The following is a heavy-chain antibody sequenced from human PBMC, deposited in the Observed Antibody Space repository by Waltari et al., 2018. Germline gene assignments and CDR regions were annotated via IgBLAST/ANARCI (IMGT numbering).Heavy chain of an antibody. CDR3: ARYVRGYDYFDY. Sequence: QVQLQESGPGLVKPSETLSLTCTVSGGSISSHYWSWIRQPPGKGLEWIGDIYDSGSTNYNPSLKSRVTIAVDTSKNQFSLKLSSVTAADTAVYYCARYVRGYDYFDYWGQGTLVTVSS. J-gene: IGHJ4*02. D-gene: IGHD5-12*01. V-gene: IGHV4-59*11. CDR1: GGSISSHY. CDR2: IYDSGST.